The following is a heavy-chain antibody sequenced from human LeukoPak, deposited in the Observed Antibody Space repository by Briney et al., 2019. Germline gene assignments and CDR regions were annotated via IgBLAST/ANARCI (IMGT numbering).Heavy chain of an antibody. V-gene: IGHV3-7*03. CDR2: IKQDGSEK. J-gene: IGHJ4*02. D-gene: IGHD5-18*01. Sequence: GGSLRLSCAASGFTVSSNHMSWVRQAPGKGLEWVANIKQDGSEKYYVDSVKGRFTISRDNAKNSLYLQMNSLRAEDTAVYYCARGRYNYGSWGQGTLVTVSS. CDR1: GFTVSSNH. CDR3: ARGRYNYGS.